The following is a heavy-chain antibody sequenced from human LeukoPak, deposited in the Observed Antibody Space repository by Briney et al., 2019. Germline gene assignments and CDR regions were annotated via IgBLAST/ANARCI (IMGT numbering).Heavy chain of an antibody. J-gene: IGHJ6*03. D-gene: IGHD5-12*01. CDR1: GGSISNYY. CDR3: ARHGATHYYYYYMDV. V-gene: IGHV4-59*08. Sequence: PSETLSLTCTVSGGSISNYYWSWIRQPPGKELEWIGYIFYSGNTNYNPSLKSRLTISVDTSKNQFSLTLSSVTAADTAVYYCARHGATHYYYYYMDVWGKGTTVTVSS. CDR2: IFYSGNT.